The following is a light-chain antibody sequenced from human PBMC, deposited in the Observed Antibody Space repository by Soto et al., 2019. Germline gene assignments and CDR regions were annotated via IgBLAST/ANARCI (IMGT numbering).Light chain of an antibody. CDR3: SSYAGSSLWV. J-gene: IGLJ3*02. CDR2: EVS. Sequence: QSALTQPPSASGSPGQSVTISCTGTSSDVGGYNYVSWYQQHPDKALKLMIYEVSKRPSGVPDRFSGSKSGNTASLTVSGLQAEDEADYYCSSYAGSSLWVFGGGTKLTVL. V-gene: IGLV2-8*01. CDR1: SSDVGGYNY.